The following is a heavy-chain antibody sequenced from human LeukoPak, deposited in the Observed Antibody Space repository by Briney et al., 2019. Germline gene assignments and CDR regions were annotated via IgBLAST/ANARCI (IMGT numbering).Heavy chain of an antibody. CDR3: AKDYYDSSGPEGRDAFDI. CDR2: ISGSGGST. Sequence: GGSLRLSCAASGFTFSSYAMSWVRQAPGKGLEWVSAISGSGGSTYYADSVKGRFTISRDNSKNTLYLQMNGLRAEDTAVYYCAKDYYDSSGPEGRDAFDIWGQGTMVTVSS. J-gene: IGHJ3*02. CDR1: GFTFSSYA. D-gene: IGHD3-22*01. V-gene: IGHV3-23*01.